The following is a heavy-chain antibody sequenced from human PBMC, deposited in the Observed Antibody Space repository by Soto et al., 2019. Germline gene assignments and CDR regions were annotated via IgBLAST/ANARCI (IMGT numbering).Heavy chain of an antibody. Sequence: SETLSLTCTVSGGSISSSSYYWGWIRQPPGKGLEWIGSIYYSGSTYYNPSHKSRFTISVDTSKNQFSLKLTFVTAADTAVYYWARHVPYDYIWGSYRRSARLKSHDYWGQGTLVTVSS. J-gene: IGHJ4*02. D-gene: IGHD3-16*02. CDR3: ARHVPYDYIWGSYRRSARLKSHDY. CDR1: GGSISSSSYY. CDR2: IYYSGST. V-gene: IGHV4-39*01.